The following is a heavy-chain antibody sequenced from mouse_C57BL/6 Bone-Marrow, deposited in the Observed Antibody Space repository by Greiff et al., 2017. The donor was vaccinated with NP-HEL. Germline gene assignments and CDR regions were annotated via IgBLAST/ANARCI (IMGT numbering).Heavy chain of an antibody. CDR3: ARRDDDGYASWFAY. CDR2: IYPGSGST. CDR1: GYTFTSYW. V-gene: IGHV1-55*01. D-gene: IGHD2-3*01. Sequence: QVQLQQSGAELVKPGASVKMSCTASGYTFTSYWITWVKQRPGQGLEWIGDIYPGSGSTNYNEKFKSKATLTVDTSSSTAYMQLSSLTSEDSAVYYCARRDDDGYASWFAYWGQGTLVTVSA. J-gene: IGHJ3*01.